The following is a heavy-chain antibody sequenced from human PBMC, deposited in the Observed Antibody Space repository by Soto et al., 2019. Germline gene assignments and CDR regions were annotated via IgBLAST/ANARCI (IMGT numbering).Heavy chain of an antibody. CDR3: ERGGRGYSSAPRYYFDY. CDR1: GGYFSSNP. V-gene: IGHV1-69*01. D-gene: IGHD5-18*01. Sequence: QVQLVQSGTEVKKPGTSVKVSCKASGGYFSSNPISWVRQAPGQGLEWMAGIIPIFATVHYAQKFQGRVTITADESTSTAYMELTSLRSEDTAVYFCERGGRGYSSAPRYYFDYWGQGTLVTVS. J-gene: IGHJ4*02. CDR2: IIPIFATV.